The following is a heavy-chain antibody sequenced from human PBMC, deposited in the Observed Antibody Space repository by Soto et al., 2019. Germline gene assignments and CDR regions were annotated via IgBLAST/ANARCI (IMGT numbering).Heavy chain of an antibody. D-gene: IGHD3-22*01. Sequence: ASVKVSCKASGGTFSSYAISWVRQTPGQGLEWMGGIIPIFGTANYAQKFQGRVTITADESTSTAYMELSSLRSEDTAVYYCASGSDSSGLLSPNVWFDPWGQGTLVTVSS. CDR3: ASGSDSSGLLSPNVWFDP. CDR1: GGTFSSYA. V-gene: IGHV1-69*13. CDR2: IIPIFGTA. J-gene: IGHJ5*02.